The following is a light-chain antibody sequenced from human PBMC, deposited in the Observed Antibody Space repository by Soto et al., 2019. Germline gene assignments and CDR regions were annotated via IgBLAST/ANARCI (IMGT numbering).Light chain of an antibody. CDR1: SSDVGGYNY. V-gene: IGLV2-14*01. CDR2: EVS. J-gene: IGLJ1*01. Sequence: QSVLTQPASVSGSPGQSITISCTGTSSDVGGYNYVSWYQHHPGKAPKLIIYEVSHRPSGASNHFSGYKSGNTASLTISGLQAEDEADYYCSSYTSTITPCVFGTGTKVTAL. CDR3: SSYTSTITPCV.